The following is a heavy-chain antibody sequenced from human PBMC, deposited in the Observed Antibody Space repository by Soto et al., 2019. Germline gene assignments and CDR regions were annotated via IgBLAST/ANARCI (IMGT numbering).Heavy chain of an antibody. CDR1: GYTFTTYG. D-gene: IGHD2-15*01. V-gene: IGHV1-18*04. CDR2: ISPYNGDT. Sequence: ASVKVSCKASGYTFTTYGFNWVRQAPGQGLEWMGWISPYNGDTNYAQNFQGRVTLTTDTSTSTAYMELRSLTSDDTAVYYCARTPRAQMIVLEGATRFDSWGQGTLVTVSS. J-gene: IGHJ4*02. CDR3: ARTPRAQMIVLEGATRFDS.